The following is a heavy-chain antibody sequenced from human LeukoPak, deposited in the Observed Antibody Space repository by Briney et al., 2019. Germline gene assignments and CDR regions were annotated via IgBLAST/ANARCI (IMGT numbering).Heavy chain of an antibody. D-gene: IGHD5-12*01. Sequence: SETLSLTCTVSGGSINSGSHWWTWIRQPAGKGLEWIGRISASAITNYNPSLKSRVIISVDTSKNQFSLKLNSVTAADTAVYYCARGLYSGYSRNVFDIWGQGTVVTVSS. CDR1: GGSINSGSHW. J-gene: IGHJ3*02. CDR2: ISASAIT. CDR3: ARGLYSGYSRNVFDI. V-gene: IGHV4-61*02.